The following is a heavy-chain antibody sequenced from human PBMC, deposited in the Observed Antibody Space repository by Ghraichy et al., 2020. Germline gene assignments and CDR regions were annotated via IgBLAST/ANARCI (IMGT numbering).Heavy chain of an antibody. CDR1: GGSISSYY. J-gene: IGHJ4*02. CDR2: IYYSGST. V-gene: IGHV4-59*01. CDR3: ARATYSGEGYFDY. Sequence: SETLSLTCTVSGGSISSYYWSWIRQPPGKGLEWIGYIYYSGSTNYNPSLKSRVTISVDTSKNQFSLKLSSVTAADTAVYYCARATYSGEGYFDYWGQGTLVTVSS. D-gene: IGHD2-21*01.